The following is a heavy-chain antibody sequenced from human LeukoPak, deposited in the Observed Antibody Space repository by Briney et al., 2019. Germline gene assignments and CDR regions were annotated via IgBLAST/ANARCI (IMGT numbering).Heavy chain of an antibody. CDR1: GYTFTGYY. D-gene: IGHD3-9*01. Sequence: GATVKVSCKASGYTFTGYYMHWVRQAPGQGLEWMGWINPNSGNTGYAQTFQGKLTMTRNTSIKTAYMELSSLRSEDTAVYYCARRFYDNLTGHTWYDYWGQGTLVTVSS. V-gene: IGHV1-8*02. CDR3: ARRFYDNLTGHTWYDY. J-gene: IGHJ4*02. CDR2: INPNSGNT.